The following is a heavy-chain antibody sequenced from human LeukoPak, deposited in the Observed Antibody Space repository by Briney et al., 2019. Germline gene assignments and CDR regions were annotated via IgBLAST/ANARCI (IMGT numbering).Heavy chain of an antibody. CDR3: AIAEYCGGDCYLDY. J-gene: IGHJ4*02. CDR2: VYTSGNT. Sequence: SETLSLTCTVSGDSISTYYCSWIRQPAGKGLEWVGRVYTSGNTNYNPSLKSRVTMSVDTSRNQFSLRLSSVTAADTAVYYCAIAEYCGGDCYLDYWGQGTLVTVSS. D-gene: IGHD2-21*01. V-gene: IGHV4-4*07. CDR1: GDSISTYY.